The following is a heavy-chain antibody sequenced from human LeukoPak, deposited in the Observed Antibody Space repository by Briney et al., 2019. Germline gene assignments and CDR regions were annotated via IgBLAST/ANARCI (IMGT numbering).Heavy chain of an antibody. CDR2: IIPIFGTA. Sequence: SVKVSCKASGGTFSSYAISWVRQASGQGLEWMGGIIPIFGTANYAQKFQGRVTITADESTSTAYMELSSLRSEDTAVYYCARSIAAAGAYDYWGQGTLVTVSS. J-gene: IGHJ4*02. CDR1: GGTFSSYA. CDR3: ARSIAAAGAYDY. D-gene: IGHD6-13*01. V-gene: IGHV1-69*13.